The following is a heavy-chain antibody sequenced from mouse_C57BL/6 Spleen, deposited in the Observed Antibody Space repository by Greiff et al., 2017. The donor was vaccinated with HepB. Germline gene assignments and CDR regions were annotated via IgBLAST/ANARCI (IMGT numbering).Heavy chain of an antibody. V-gene: IGHV1-54*01. CDR3: AREDYYYGRGYFDV. CDR2: INPGSGGT. Sequence: VQLQQSGAELVRPGTSVKVSCKASGYAFTNYLIEWVKQRPGQGLEWIGVINPGSGGTNYNEKFKGKATLTADKSSSTAYMQLSSLTSEDSAVYFCAREDYYYGRGYFDVWGTGTTVTVSS. J-gene: IGHJ1*03. D-gene: IGHD1-1*01. CDR1: GYAFTNYL.